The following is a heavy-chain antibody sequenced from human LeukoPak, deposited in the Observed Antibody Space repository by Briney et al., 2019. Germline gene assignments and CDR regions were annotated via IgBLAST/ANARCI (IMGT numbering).Heavy chain of an antibody. J-gene: IGHJ4*02. Sequence: SETLSLTCNVSGGSIGSDYWSWIRQPAGKGLEWIGRIYTSGTTIYNPSLKSRVTMSVDTSKNQFSLKLTSVTAADTAVYYCARWNGYGWHDYWGQGILVTVSS. CDR2: IYTSGTT. CDR1: GGSIGSDY. CDR3: ARWNGYGWHDY. D-gene: IGHD5-12*01. V-gene: IGHV4-4*07.